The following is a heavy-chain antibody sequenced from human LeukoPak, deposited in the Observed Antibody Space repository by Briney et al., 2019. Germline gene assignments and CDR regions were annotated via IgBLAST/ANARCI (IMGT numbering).Heavy chain of an antibody. Sequence: WGSLTLSGAASAFTVSTNYMSWVRQAPGKGLGWGSIIDSGCSTYYADSVKGRFTSSRDSSKTTLYLQMSSLTVEDTAVYYCARDRGGYWGEGTLVTASS. J-gene: IGHJ4*02. CDR1: AFTVSTNY. V-gene: IGHV3-66*01. D-gene: IGHD2-15*01. CDR2: IDSGCST. CDR3: ARDRGGY.